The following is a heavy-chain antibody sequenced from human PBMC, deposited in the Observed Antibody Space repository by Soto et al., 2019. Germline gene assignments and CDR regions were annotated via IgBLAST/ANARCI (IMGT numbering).Heavy chain of an antibody. CDR3: AREGGPEGAMVRPFDY. D-gene: IGHD3-10*01. CDR2: ISYDGSNK. CDR1: GFTFSSYA. J-gene: IGHJ4*02. V-gene: IGHV3-30-3*01. Sequence: QVQLVESGGGVVQPGRSLRLSCAASGFTFSSYAMHWVRQAPGKGLEWVAVISYDGSNKYYADSVKGRFTISRDNSKKTLYLQMNSLRAEDTAVYYCAREGGPEGAMVRPFDYWGQGTLVTVSS.